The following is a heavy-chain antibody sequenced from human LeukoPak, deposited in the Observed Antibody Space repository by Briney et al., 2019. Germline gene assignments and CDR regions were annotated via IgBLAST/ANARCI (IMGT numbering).Heavy chain of an antibody. Sequence: GGSLRLSCAASGFTFSSYWMTWVRQAPGKGLEWVANIKQDGSEKYYVDSVKGRFTISGDSANNSLYLQLNSLRAEDTAVYYCARERGGFCSGTSCYKAFDIWGQGTMVTVSS. V-gene: IGHV3-7*01. CDR3: ARERGGFCSGTSCYKAFDI. CDR1: GFTFSSYW. CDR2: IKQDGSEK. J-gene: IGHJ3*02. D-gene: IGHD2-2*02.